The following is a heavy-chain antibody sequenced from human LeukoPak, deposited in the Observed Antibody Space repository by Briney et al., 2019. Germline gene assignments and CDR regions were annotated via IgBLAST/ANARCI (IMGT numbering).Heavy chain of an antibody. J-gene: IGHJ3*02. CDR2: IYYSGST. CDR3: ARSPPAKRRITIFGVVIMGAFDI. CDR1: GGSISSSSYY. V-gene: IGHV4-39*01. Sequence: PSETLSLTSTVSGGSISSSSYYWGWIRQPPGKGLEWIGSIYYSGSTYYNPSLKSRVTISVDTSKNQFSLKLSSVTAADTAVYYCARSPPAKRRITIFGVVIMGAFDIWGQGTMVTVSS. D-gene: IGHD3-3*01.